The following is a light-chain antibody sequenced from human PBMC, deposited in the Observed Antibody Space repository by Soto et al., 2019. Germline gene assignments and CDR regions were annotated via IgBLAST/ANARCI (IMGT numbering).Light chain of an antibody. V-gene: IGKV3-20*01. CDR1: QSVTNNY. CDR3: QQYGSSPPT. Sequence: EIVLTQSPGTLSLSPGERATLSCRASQSVTNNYLAWYQRKPGQPPRLLIYGTSYRSTDIPRRFSGSGSGTDFTLTITRLEPEAVAVYYCQQYGSSPPTFGQGTKVEIK. CDR2: GTS. J-gene: IGKJ1*01.